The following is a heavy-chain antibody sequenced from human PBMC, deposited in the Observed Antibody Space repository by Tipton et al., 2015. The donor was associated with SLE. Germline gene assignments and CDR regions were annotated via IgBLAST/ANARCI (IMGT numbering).Heavy chain of an antibody. CDR1: GYSISSGYY. J-gene: IGHJ3*02. Sequence: LRLSCAVSGYSISSGYYWGWIRQPPGKGLEWIGYIYYSGSTNYNPSLKSRVTISVDTSKNQLSLKLTSVTAADTAVYYCARDSDLDAFDIWGQGTMVTDPS. CDR2: IYYSGST. CDR3: ARDSDLDAFDI. V-gene: IGHV4-38-2*02.